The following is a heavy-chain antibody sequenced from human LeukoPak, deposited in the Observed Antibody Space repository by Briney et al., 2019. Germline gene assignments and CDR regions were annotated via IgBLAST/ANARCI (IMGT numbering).Heavy chain of an antibody. D-gene: IGHD2-2*01. CDR1: GFTFSSYE. CDR2: ISSSGSTI. J-gene: IGHJ6*02. V-gene: IGHV3-48*03. CDR3: ARDIIPGKYCSSTSCYAHYYYGMDV. Sequence: GGSLRLSCAASGFTFSSYEMNWVRQAPGKGLEWVSYISSSGSTIYYADSVKGRLTISRDNAKNSLYLQMNSLRAEDTAVYYCARDIIPGKYCSSTSCYAHYYYGMDVWGQGTTVTVSS.